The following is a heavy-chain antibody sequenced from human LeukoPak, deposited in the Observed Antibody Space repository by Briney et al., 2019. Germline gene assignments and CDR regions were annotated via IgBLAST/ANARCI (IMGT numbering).Heavy chain of an antibody. Sequence: GGSLRLSCAASGFTLDDYAMHWVRQAPGKGLEWVSGISWNSGSIGYADSVKGRFTISRDNAKNSLYLQMNSLRAEDTALYYCAKDGGDGGSYFNWFDPWGQGTLVTVSS. CDR3: AKDGGDGGSYFNWFDP. V-gene: IGHV3-9*01. J-gene: IGHJ5*02. CDR2: ISWNSGSI. CDR1: GFTLDDYA. D-gene: IGHD1-26*01.